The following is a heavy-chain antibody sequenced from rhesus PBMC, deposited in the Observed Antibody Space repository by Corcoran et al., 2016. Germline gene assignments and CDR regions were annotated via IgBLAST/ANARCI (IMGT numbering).Heavy chain of an antibody. Sequence: QVQLQESGPGPVKPSETLSLTCAASGGSISSGYYYWSWIRQPPGKGLEYIGYISGSSGSTYYNPSLKSRVTISKDTSKNQFSLKLSSVTAADTAVYYCARRPYYYDSGYFYWGQGVLVTVSS. CDR2: ISGSSGST. D-gene: IGHD3-28*01. V-gene: IGHV4-99*01. J-gene: IGHJ4*01. CDR1: GGSISSGYY. CDR3: ARRPYYYDSGYFY.